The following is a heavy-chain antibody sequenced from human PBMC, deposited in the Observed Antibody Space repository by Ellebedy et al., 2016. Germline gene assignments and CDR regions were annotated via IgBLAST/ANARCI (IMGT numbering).Heavy chain of an antibody. D-gene: IGHD2-15*01. CDR1: GGSISSYY. Sequence: SETLSLXCTVSGGSISSYYWSWIRQPPGKGLEWIGYIYYSGSTNYNPSLKSRVTISVDTSKNQFSLKLSSVTAADTAVYYCARDSCSGGTCYSNYWGQGTLVTVSS. CDR2: IYYSGST. J-gene: IGHJ4*02. V-gene: IGHV4-59*01. CDR3: ARDSCSGGTCYSNY.